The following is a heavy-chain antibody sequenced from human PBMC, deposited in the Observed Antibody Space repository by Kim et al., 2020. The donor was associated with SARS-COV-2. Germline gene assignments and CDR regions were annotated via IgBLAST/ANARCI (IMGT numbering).Heavy chain of an antibody. CDR1: GGTFSSYA. J-gene: IGHJ6*03. CDR3: ARDRCSTSCSHWAYYYYYYYMDV. CDR2: IIPILGIA. D-gene: IGHD2-2*01. Sequence: SVKVSCKASGGTFSSYAISWVRQAPGQGLEWMGRIIPILGIANYAQKFQGRVTITADKSTSTAYMELSSLRSEDTAVYYCARDRCSTSCSHWAYYYYYYYMDVWGKGTTVTVSS. V-gene: IGHV1-69*04.